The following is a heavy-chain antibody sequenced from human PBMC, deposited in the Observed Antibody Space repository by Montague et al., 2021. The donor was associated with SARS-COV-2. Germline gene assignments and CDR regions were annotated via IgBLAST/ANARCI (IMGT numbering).Heavy chain of an antibody. V-gene: IGHV3-53*01. CDR3: ARDAEGIAARRSDAFDI. Sequence: SLRLSCAASGFTVSSTYMNWVRQAPGKGLEWVSVIYRGGSTYYADSVKGRFTISRGNSKNTLYLQMNSLRAEDTAVYYCARDAEGIAARRSDAFDIWGQGTMVTVSS. J-gene: IGHJ3*02. CDR1: GFTVSSTY. CDR2: IYRGGST. D-gene: IGHD6-6*01.